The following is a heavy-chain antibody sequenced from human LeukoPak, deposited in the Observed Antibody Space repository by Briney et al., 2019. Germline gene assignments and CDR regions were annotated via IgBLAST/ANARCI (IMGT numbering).Heavy chain of an antibody. CDR3: ARVPVGSYGRFDY. CDR1: GFTFSSYW. V-gene: IGHV3-74*01. D-gene: IGHD1-26*01. J-gene: IGHJ4*02. Sequence: GGSLRLSCAASGFTFSSYWMHWVRQAPGKGLVWVSRINIDGTTTNYADSVNGRFTISRDNAKNTLYLQMNSLRAEDMAVYYCARVPVGSYGRFDYWGQGTLVTVSS. CDR2: INIDGTTT.